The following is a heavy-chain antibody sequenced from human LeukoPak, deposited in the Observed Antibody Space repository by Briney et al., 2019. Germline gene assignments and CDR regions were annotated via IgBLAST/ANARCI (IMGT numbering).Heavy chain of an antibody. J-gene: IGHJ4*02. CDR2: TYHSGTS. D-gene: IGHD4-17*01. V-gene: IGHV4-38-2*02. CDR3: ARLSTVTTSFDY. Sequence: SETLSLTCTVSGYSISNGYYWGWIRRPPGKGLKWIGTTYHSGTSHYNPSLKSRVTMSVDTSKNQFSLKLSSVTAADTAVYYCARLSTVTTSFDYWGQGTLVTVSS. CDR1: GYSISNGYY.